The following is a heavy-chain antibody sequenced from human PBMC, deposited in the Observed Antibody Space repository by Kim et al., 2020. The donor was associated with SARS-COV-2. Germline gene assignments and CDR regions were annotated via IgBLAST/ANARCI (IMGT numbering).Heavy chain of an antibody. CDR1: GFTFSRHA. V-gene: IGHV3-23*01. CDR2: IGGSDGRT. D-gene: IGHD3-10*01. J-gene: IGHJ4*02. CDR3: ADPGAGTYNY. Sequence: GGSLRLSCVASGFTFSRHAMSWVRQAPGKGLEWVSAIGGSDGRTYYADSVKGRFTISRDNSKNTVYLQMSSLRAEDTAAYFCADPGAGTYNYWGQGTLVTVSS.